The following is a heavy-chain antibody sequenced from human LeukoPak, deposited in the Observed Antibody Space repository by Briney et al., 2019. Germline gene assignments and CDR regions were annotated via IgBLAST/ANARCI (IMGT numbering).Heavy chain of an antibody. V-gene: IGHV3-7*04. Sequence: GGSLRLSCAASGFTFSSYWMSWVRQAPGKGLEWVANIKQDGSEKYYVDSVKGRFTISRDNAKNSLYLQMNSLRAEDTAVYYCARVESYDFWSGYFGYVSDYYYYMDVWGKGTTVTVSS. D-gene: IGHD3-3*01. CDR1: GFTFSSYW. CDR2: IKQDGSEK. CDR3: ARVESYDFWSGYFGYVSDYYYYMDV. J-gene: IGHJ6*03.